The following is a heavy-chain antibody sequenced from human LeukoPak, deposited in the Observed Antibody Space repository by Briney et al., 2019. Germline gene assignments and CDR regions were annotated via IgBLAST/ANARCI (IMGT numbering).Heavy chain of an antibody. V-gene: IGHV3-23*01. CDR1: AFTFSSYA. CDR2: ISGSGGIT. Sequence: PGGSLRLSCAASAFTFSSYAMSWVRQAPGKGLEWVSGISGSGGITYYADSVKGRFTISRDNSKNTLYLQMNSLRAEDTAVYYCAKIKDYYGSGSYLHYFDYWGQGTLVTVSS. CDR3: AKIKDYYGSGSYLHYFDY. J-gene: IGHJ4*02. D-gene: IGHD3-10*01.